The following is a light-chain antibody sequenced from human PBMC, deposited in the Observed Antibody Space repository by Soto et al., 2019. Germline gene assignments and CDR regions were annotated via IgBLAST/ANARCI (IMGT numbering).Light chain of an antibody. CDR1: SSNIGSNA. Sequence: QSVLTQPPSASGTPGQRVTISCSGSSSNIGSNAVNWYQQFPGTAPKLLIYTDNQRPSGVPDRFSGSKSGTSASLAISGLQSEDEADYFCTAWVGSLNAYVFGTGTKVTVL. CDR2: TDN. V-gene: IGLV1-44*01. J-gene: IGLJ1*01. CDR3: TAWVGSLNAYV.